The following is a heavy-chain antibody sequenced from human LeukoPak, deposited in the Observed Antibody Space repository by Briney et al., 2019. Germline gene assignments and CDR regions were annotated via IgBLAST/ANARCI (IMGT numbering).Heavy chain of an antibody. Sequence: GGSLRLSCAASGFTFSSYWMSWVRQAPGKGLEWVAVISYDGSNKYYADSVKGRFTISRDNSKNTLYLQMNSLRAEDTAVYYCAKGRGWEASYYYYYMDVWGKGTTVTISS. J-gene: IGHJ6*03. CDR3: AKGRGWEASYYYYYMDV. V-gene: IGHV3-30*18. CDR1: GFTFSSYW. CDR2: ISYDGSNK. D-gene: IGHD1-26*01.